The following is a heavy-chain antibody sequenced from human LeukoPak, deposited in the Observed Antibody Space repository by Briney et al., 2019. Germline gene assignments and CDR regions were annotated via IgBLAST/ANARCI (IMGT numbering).Heavy chain of an antibody. Sequence: SETLSLTCTVSGGSISNYYWNWIRQPAGKGLEWIGRIYSSGGANYNPSRKSRVTLSLDTSKNQFSLKLSSVTAADTAVYYCARDYSEDAYPYYFDYWGQGTLVTVSS. V-gene: IGHV4-4*07. CDR1: GGSISNYY. J-gene: IGHJ4*02. CDR3: ARDYSEDAYPYYFDY. CDR2: IYSSGGA. D-gene: IGHD2-21*01.